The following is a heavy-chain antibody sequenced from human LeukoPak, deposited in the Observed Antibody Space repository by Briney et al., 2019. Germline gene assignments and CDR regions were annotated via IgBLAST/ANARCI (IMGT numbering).Heavy chain of an antibody. CDR1: GYSFTSYW. D-gene: IGHD6-13*01. CDR2: IYPGDSDT. J-gene: IGHJ4*02. CDR3: ARSSSSWYGSQYFDY. Sequence: GESLKISCKGSGYSFTSYWIGWVRQMPGKGLEWMGIIYPGDSDTRYSPSFQGQVTISADKSISTAYLQWSSLKASDTAMYYCARSSSSWYGSQYFDYWGQGTLVTVSS. V-gene: IGHV5-51*01.